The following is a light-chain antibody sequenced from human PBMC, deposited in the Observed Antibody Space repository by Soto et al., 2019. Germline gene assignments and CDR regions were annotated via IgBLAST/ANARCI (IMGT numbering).Light chain of an antibody. CDR3: QLHSRSPGDT. V-gene: IGKV3-20*01. J-gene: IGKJ4*01. CDR2: GAS. CDR1: QSINNRY. Sequence: EIVLTQSPGTLSLSPGERATLSCRASQSINNRYLAWYQQIPGQAPRLVIFGASSRATGIPDRFIGSGSGTDFSLTISRLEPEDFAVYYCQLHSRSPGDTFGGGTKVEIK.